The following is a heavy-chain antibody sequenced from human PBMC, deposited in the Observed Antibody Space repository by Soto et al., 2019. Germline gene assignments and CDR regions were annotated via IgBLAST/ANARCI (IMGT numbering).Heavy chain of an antibody. CDR1: GFTFSSYA. V-gene: IGHV3-30-3*01. Sequence: PVGSLRLSCAASGFTFSSYAMHWVRQAPGKGLEWVAVISYDGSNKYYADSVKGRFTISRDNSRNTLYLQMNSLRAEDTAVYYCARVVYDLYGMDVWGQGTTVTVSS. D-gene: IGHD3-3*01. CDR2: ISYDGSNK. CDR3: ARVVYDLYGMDV. J-gene: IGHJ6*02.